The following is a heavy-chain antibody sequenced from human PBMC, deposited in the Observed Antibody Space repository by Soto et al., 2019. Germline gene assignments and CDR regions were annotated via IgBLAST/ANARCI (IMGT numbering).Heavy chain of an antibody. D-gene: IGHD1-1*01. J-gene: IGHJ3*02. V-gene: IGHV3-33*01. CDR2: IWYDGSNK. CDR3: ARDRERPQLMSDAIDI. Sequence: QVQLVESGGGVVQPGRSLRLSCAASGFTFSSYGMHWVRQAPGKGLEWVAVIWYDGSNKYYADSVKGRFTISRDNSKNTLYLQMNSLSAEDKAVYYCARDRERPQLMSDAIDIWGQGTMVTVSS. CDR1: GFTFSSYG.